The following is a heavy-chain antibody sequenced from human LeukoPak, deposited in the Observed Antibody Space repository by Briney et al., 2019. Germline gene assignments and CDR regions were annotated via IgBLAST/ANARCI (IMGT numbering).Heavy chain of an antibody. J-gene: IGHJ5*02. CDR3: ARGDIVVVPAAMEGWFDP. CDR2: IYYSGST. V-gene: IGHV4-59*01. Sequence: PSETVSLTCTVSGGSISSYYWSWIRQPPGKGLEWIGFIYYSGSTNYNPSLKSRVTISVDTSKNQFSLKLSSVTAADTAVYYCARGDIVVVPAAMEGWFDPWGQGTLVTVSS. D-gene: IGHD2-2*01. CDR1: GGSISSYY.